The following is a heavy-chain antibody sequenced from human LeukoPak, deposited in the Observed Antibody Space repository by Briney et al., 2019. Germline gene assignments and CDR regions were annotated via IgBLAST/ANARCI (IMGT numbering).Heavy chain of an antibody. CDR3: AREGIDCTNGVCYKYYFDY. Sequence: SVKVSCKASGGTFSSYAISWVRQAPGQGLEWMGGIIPIFGTANYAQKFQGRVTITADKSTSTAYMELSSLRSEDTAVYYCAREGIDCTNGVCYKYYFDYWGQGTLVTVSS. J-gene: IGHJ4*02. CDR2: IIPIFGTA. V-gene: IGHV1-69*06. D-gene: IGHD2-8*01. CDR1: GGTFSSYA.